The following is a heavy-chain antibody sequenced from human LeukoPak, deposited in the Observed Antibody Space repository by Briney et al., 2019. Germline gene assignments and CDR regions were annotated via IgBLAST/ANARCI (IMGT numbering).Heavy chain of an antibody. CDR2: ISWNSGSI. Sequence: QPGGSLRLSCVTSGFTFDDYAIHWVRQAPGKGLEWVSGISWNSGSIGYADSVKGRFTISRDNAKNSLYLQMNSLRAEDTALYYCARDLVAVAGSYYFDYWGQGTLVTVSS. CDR1: GFTFDDYA. J-gene: IGHJ4*02. CDR3: ARDLVAVAGSYYFDY. D-gene: IGHD6-19*01. V-gene: IGHV3-9*01.